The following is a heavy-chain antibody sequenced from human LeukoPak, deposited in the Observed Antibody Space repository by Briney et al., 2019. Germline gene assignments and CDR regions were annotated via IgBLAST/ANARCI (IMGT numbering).Heavy chain of an antibody. CDR3: GKARGYSYGTEY. Sequence: GGSLRLSCEASGFTFTSHAMNWLRQAPGKGLEWVSSTTATGGTTYYADSVKGRFIISRDNSKNMLYLQMDSLRVEDTAVYYCGKARGYSYGTEYWGQGTLVTVSS. CDR1: GFTFTSHA. D-gene: IGHD5-18*01. CDR2: TTATGGTT. V-gene: IGHV3-23*01. J-gene: IGHJ4*02.